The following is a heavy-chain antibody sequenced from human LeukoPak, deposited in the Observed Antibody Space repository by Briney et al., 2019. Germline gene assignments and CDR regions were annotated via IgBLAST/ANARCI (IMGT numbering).Heavy chain of an antibody. Sequence: PSDTLSLTCTVSGGSISDSSYFWDWIPQPPGKGLECIGSIYYTGTTYYNPSLKSRVIISVDTSKNQLSLKLSSVTAADTAVYFWARRDQYVSTDYWGQETLVTVSS. CDR2: IYYTGTT. CDR3: ARRDQYVSTDY. CDR1: GGSISDSSYF. V-gene: IGHV4-39*01. J-gene: IGHJ4*02. D-gene: IGHD3-16*01.